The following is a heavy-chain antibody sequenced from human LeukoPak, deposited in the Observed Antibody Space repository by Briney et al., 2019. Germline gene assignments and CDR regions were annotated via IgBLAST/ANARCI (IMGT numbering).Heavy chain of an antibody. Sequence: SETLSLTCAVYGGSFSGYYWSWIRQPPGKGLEWIGESKHSGGTNYNPSLKSRVTISVDTSKKQSSLTLTSVTAADTAVSYCARGQWEVRGIIITQLHYWGQGSLVTVSS. CDR3: ARGQWEVRGIIITQLHY. CDR1: GGSFSGYY. D-gene: IGHD3-10*01. J-gene: IGHJ4*02. V-gene: IGHV4-34*01. CDR2: SKHSGGT.